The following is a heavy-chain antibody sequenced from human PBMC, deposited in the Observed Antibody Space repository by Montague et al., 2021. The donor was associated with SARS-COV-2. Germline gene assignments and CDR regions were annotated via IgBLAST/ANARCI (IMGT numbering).Heavy chain of an antibody. J-gene: IGHJ4*02. CDR1: GGSISPYY. Sequence: ETLSLTCTVSGGSISPYYWSWIRQPPGKGLEWIGNIYYTGSTNYNPSLKSRLTVSVDTSENQFSLKATSVTPADTAVYYCARVGWELLVADYYFDNGGQGTLVTVSS. V-gene: IGHV4-59*01. CDR2: IYYTGST. D-gene: IGHD1-26*01. CDR3: ARVGWELLVADYYFDN.